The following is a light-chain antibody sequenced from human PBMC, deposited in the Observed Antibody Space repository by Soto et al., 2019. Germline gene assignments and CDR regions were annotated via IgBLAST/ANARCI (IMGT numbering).Light chain of an antibody. CDR1: TGGVTSGHY. CDR3: LLYDSGARV. Sequence: QAVVTQEPALTVSPGGTVPLTWGSSTGGVTSGHYPHWFQQKPGQAPRTLIYDTTNKHSWTPVRFSGSLLGGKGALTLSGAQPEDEAEYYCLLYDSGARVFGGGTKLTVL. V-gene: IGLV7-46*01. CDR2: DTT. J-gene: IGLJ2*01.